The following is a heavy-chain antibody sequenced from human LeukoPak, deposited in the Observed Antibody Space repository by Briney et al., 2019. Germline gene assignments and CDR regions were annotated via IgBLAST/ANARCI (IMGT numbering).Heavy chain of an antibody. CDR3: ARETVLAYCGGDCHAANWFDP. CDR1: GGTFSSYA. CDR2: IIPIFGTA. J-gene: IGHJ5*02. Sequence: ASVKASCKASGGTFSSYAISWVRQAPGQGLEWMGGIIPIFGTANYAQKCQGRVTITTDESTSTAYMELSSLRSEDTAVYYCARETVLAYCGGDCHAANWFDPWGQGTLVTVSS. D-gene: IGHD2-21*02. V-gene: IGHV1-69*05.